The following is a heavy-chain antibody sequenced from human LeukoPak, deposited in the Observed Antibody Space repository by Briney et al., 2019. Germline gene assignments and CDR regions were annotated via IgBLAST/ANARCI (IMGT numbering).Heavy chain of an antibody. Sequence: SETLSLTCTGSGGSISSYYWSWIRQRPGKGLGWIGYIYYSGSTNYNPSLKSRVTISTDTSKTPFSLKLSSVTAADTAVYYCARHNYYYDSSGYFPGNFDLWGRGTLVTVSS. CDR2: IYYSGST. J-gene: IGHJ2*01. CDR1: GGSISSYY. CDR3: ARHNYYYDSSGYFPGNFDL. D-gene: IGHD3-22*01. V-gene: IGHV4-59*08.